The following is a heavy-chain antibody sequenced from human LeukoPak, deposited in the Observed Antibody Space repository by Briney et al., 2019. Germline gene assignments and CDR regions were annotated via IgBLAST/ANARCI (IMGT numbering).Heavy chain of an antibody. Sequence: PSETLSLTCAVYGGSFSGYYWSWIRQPPGKGLEWIGEINHSGSTNYNPSLKSRVTISVDTSKNQFSLKLSSVTAADTAVYYCAREGYDGSGRLTDYWGQGTLVTVSS. CDR3: AREGYDGSGRLTDY. V-gene: IGHV4-34*01. J-gene: IGHJ4*02. D-gene: IGHD3-10*01. CDR2: INHSGST. CDR1: GGSFSGYY.